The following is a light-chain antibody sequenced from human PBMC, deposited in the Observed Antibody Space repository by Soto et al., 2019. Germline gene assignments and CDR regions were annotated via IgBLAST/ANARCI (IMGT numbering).Light chain of an antibody. CDR3: CSYTTSNTLV. Sequence: QSALTQPASVSGSPGQSITISCTGTSSDVGRYNYVSWYQQYPGKAPKLMIYDVNNRPSGVSQRFSGSQSGHTASLTISGLAAEDEADYYCCSYTTSNTLVFGGGTKLTVL. CDR2: DVN. V-gene: IGLV2-14*03. J-gene: IGLJ2*01. CDR1: SSDVGRYNY.